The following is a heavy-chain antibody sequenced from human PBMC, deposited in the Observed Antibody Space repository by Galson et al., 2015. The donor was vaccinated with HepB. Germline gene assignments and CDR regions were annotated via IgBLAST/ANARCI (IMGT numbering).Heavy chain of an antibody. Sequence: PALVKPTQTLTLTRTFSGFSLSTSGTCVSWIRQPPGKALEWLALVDWDDNKYYSTSLKTRLTVSKDTSKNQVVLIMTNMDPVDTATYYCARTDTAGTTRYYFYPMDVWGQGTTVTVSS. V-gene: IGHV2-70*01. CDR2: VDWDDNK. J-gene: IGHJ6*02. CDR1: GFSLSTSGTC. D-gene: IGHD1-1*01. CDR3: ARTDTAGTTRYYFYPMDV.